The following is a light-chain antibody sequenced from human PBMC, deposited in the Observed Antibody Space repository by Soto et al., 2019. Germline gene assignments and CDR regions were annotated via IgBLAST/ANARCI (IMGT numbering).Light chain of an antibody. J-gene: IGKJ1*01. CDR1: QSINSW. CDR2: KAF. Sequence: DIPMTQSPSTLSASVGDRVTITCRATQSINSWLAWYQQKPGEAPKLLISKAFTLESGVPSRFSGSGSGTAFTLIISSLQPDDLATYYCQQYDTYPWTFGQGTKVEVK. V-gene: IGKV1-5*03. CDR3: QQYDTYPWT.